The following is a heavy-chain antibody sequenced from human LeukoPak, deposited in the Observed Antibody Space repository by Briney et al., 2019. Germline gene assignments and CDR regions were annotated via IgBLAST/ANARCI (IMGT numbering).Heavy chain of an antibody. CDR3: ARGPRRDYYDSSGYY. Sequence: ASVKVSCKASGYTFTGYYMHWVRQATGQGLEWMGWMNPNSGNTGYAQKFQGRVTMTRNTSISTAYMELSSLRSEDTAVYYCARGPRRDYYDSSGYYWGQGTLVTVSS. CDR1: GYTFTGYY. D-gene: IGHD3-22*01. V-gene: IGHV1-8*02. J-gene: IGHJ4*02. CDR2: MNPNSGNT.